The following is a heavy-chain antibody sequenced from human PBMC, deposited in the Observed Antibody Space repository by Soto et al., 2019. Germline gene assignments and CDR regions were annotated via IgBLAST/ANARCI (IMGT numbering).Heavy chain of an antibody. CDR2: IKSKTDGGTT. J-gene: IGHJ4*02. CDR1: GFTFSNAW. Sequence: EVQLVESGGGLVKPGGSLRLSCAASGFTFSNAWMNWVRQAPGKGLEWVGRIKSKTDGGTTDYAAPVKGRFTISRDDSKNTLDLQMNSLKAEATAVYYCTTGDKDTAMEREYFDYWGQGTLVTVSS. D-gene: IGHD5-18*01. CDR3: TTGDKDTAMEREYFDY. V-gene: IGHV3-15*07.